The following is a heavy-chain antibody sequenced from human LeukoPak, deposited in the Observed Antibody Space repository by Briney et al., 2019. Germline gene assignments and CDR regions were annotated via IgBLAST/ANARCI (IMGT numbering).Heavy chain of an antibody. Sequence: ASVKVSCKASGYTFIGYFMHWVRQAPGQGLEGMGWIYPNSGGIKYAQKFQGRVTMTRDTSISTIYMELSSLRSDDTAVYYCARFSGSSNFDYWGQGTLVTVSS. V-gene: IGHV1-2*02. D-gene: IGHD1-26*01. CDR2: IYPNSGGI. J-gene: IGHJ4*02. CDR1: GYTFIGYF. CDR3: ARFSGSSNFDY.